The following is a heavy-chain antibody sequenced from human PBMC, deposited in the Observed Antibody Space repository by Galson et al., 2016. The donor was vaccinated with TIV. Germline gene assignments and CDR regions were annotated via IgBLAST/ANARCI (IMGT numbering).Heavy chain of an antibody. D-gene: IGHD1-26*01. CDR1: GGSVSSGSSY. V-gene: IGHV4-39*07. CDR2: LYYFGQT. J-gene: IGHJ3*01. CDR3: ARDRGIVLVISGGYDAFDV. Sequence: CSVSGGSVSSGSSYWGWIRQAPGKGLEWIGSLYYFGQTYYNPSLKSRVTISMDTSKNQVSLRLSPVTAADTAMYFCARDRGIVLVISGGYDAFDVWGHGTMVTVSS.